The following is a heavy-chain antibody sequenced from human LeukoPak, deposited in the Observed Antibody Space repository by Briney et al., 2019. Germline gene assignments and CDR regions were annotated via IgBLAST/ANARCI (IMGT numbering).Heavy chain of an antibody. J-gene: IGHJ3*01. Sequence: ASVKVSCKTSGYTFSNYDIYWVRQAPGQGLECMGWISAYNGDTRYAQILQGRFTVTTDTSTSTAYMELRSLTYDDTAVYYCARAGYCGDAGCRGGSAFDVWGQGTMVTVSS. CDR3: ARAGYCGDAGCRGGSAFDV. CDR2: ISAYNGDT. D-gene: IGHD2-21*01. CDR1: GYTFSNYD. V-gene: IGHV1-18*01.